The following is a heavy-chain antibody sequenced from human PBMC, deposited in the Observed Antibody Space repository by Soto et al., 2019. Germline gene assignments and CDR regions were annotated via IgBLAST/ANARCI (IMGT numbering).Heavy chain of an antibody. J-gene: IGHJ6*02. CDR3: ARDGDFWSGYPPTGVYYYYGMDV. D-gene: IGHD3-3*01. CDR2: IYYSGST. CDR1: GGSISSYQ. Sequence: SETLSLTCTVSGGSISSYQWSWIRQPPGKGLAGTGYIYYSGSTNYNPSLKSRVTISVDTSKNQFSLKLSSVTAADTAVYYCARDGDFWSGYPPTGVYYYYGMDVWGQGTTVTVSS. V-gene: IGHV4-59*01.